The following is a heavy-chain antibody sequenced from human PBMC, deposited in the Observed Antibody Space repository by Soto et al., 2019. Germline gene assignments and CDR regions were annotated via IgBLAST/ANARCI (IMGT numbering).Heavy chain of an antibody. D-gene: IGHD6-19*01. J-gene: IGHJ4*02. CDR3: ERSIAVDGLDY. CDR2: ISYDGNKK. Sequence: GGSLRLSCAASGFTLSSYSMHWVRQAPGKGLEWVSVISYDGNKKLYGDSVKGRFSISRDTSKNTVYLQMNSLRPEDTAVYYCERSIAVDGLDYWGQGNLVTVSS. CDR1: GFTLSSYS. V-gene: IGHV3-30-3*01.